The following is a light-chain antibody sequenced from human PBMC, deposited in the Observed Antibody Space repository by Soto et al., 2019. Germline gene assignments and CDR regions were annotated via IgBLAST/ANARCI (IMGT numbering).Light chain of an antibody. V-gene: IGKV1D-16*01. CDR2: ASS. Sequence: DNQMTQSPSSLSASVGDRVTISCRASQYISSWLTWYHQKPGKAPKSLIYASSTLRSGVTSRFSGSGSGTDFTLTINSLQPENSGTYYCQQYTSYPLTFGGGTKVEI. CDR1: QYISSW. CDR3: QQYTSYPLT. J-gene: IGKJ4*01.